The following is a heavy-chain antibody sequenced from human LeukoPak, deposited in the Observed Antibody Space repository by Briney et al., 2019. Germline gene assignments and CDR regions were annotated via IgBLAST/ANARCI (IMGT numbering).Heavy chain of an antibody. CDR1: GFTFSSYG. Sequence: PGGSLRLSCAASGFTFSSYGMHWVRQAPGKGLEWVAVISYDGSNKYYADSVKGRFAISRDNSKNTLYLQMNSLRAEDTAVYFCARDPLRWLQNNYYCYYMDVWGKGTTVTVSS. D-gene: IGHD5-24*01. CDR2: ISYDGSNK. V-gene: IGHV3-30*03. J-gene: IGHJ6*03. CDR3: ARDPLRWLQNNYYCYYMDV.